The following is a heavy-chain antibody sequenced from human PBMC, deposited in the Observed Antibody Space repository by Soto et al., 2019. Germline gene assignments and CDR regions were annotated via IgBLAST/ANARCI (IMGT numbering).Heavy chain of an antibody. Sequence: QVQLVRSGAEVKKPGASVKVSCKTSGYTFTANYIHWVRQAPGQGLEWMGWINPNSGGTNYAQKFQGRVTMTRDTSISTAYMELSRLTSDDTAVYYCARESVVTGTRHFDYWGQGTLVTVSS. V-gene: IGHV1-2*02. D-gene: IGHD1-7*01. CDR2: INPNSGGT. CDR1: GYTFTANY. J-gene: IGHJ4*02. CDR3: ARESVVTGTRHFDY.